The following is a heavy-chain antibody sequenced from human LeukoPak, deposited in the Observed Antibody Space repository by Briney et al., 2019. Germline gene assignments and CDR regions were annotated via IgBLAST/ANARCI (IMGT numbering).Heavy chain of an antibody. CDR1: GGSISSSSYY. Sequence: PSETLSLTCTVSGGSISSSSYYWGWIRQPPGKGLEWIGSIYYSGSTYYNPSLKSRVTISVDTSKNQFSLKLSSVTAADTAVYYCASRSGYYDSSGPFGDWYFDLWGRGTLVTVSS. D-gene: IGHD3-22*01. CDR2: IYYSGST. V-gene: IGHV4-39*01. J-gene: IGHJ2*01. CDR3: ASRSGYYDSSGPFGDWYFDL.